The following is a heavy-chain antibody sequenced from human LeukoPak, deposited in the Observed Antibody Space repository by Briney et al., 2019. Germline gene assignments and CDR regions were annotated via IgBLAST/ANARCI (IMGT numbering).Heavy chain of an antibody. CDR3: ARAIYGGSYGY. CDR1: GFTFSNYW. V-gene: IGHV3-20*04. D-gene: IGHD1-26*01. Sequence: PGGSLRLSCGASGFTFSNYWMTWVRQAPGKGLEWVSGINWNGVSTGYADSVKGRFTISRDNAKNSLYLQMNSLRAEDTAFYYCARAIYGGSYGYWGQGTLVTVSS. J-gene: IGHJ4*01. CDR2: INWNGVST.